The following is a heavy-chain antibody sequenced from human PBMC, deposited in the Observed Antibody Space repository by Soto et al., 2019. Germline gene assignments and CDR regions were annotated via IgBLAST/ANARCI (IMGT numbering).Heavy chain of an antibody. D-gene: IGHD1-7*01. CDR3: AKVVSGTYWVSYFAH. CDR2: ISITGGTT. CDR1: GFSFSSYA. Sequence: GGSLRLSCAASGFSFSSYAMHWVRQAPGKGLEWVSAISITGGTTFYSDSVKGRFTISRDNSKNIFFLGMSDLRAEDTAVYYSAKVVSGTYWVSYFAHWGLATLFPCSS. V-gene: IGHV3-23*01. J-gene: IGHJ4*02.